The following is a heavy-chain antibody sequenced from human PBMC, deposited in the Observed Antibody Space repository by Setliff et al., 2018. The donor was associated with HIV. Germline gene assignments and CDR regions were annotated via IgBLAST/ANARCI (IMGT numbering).Heavy chain of an antibody. CDR3: ARAPPGIQNDAFDV. J-gene: IGHJ3*01. Sequence: SETLSLTCTVSGGSITSSTYYWGWIRQPPGKGLEYIGSISHGSTYYTPSLDSRVTISVDTSKNQFSLRLTSVTAADTAVYYCARAPPGIQNDAFDVWGQGTMVTVSS. CDR1: GGSITSSTYY. CDR2: ISHGST. V-gene: IGHV4-39*01.